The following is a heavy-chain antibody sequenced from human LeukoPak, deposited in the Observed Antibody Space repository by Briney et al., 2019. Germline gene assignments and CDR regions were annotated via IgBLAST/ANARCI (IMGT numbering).Heavy chain of an antibody. Sequence: GGSLRLSCAASGFTFSSYAMHWVRQAPGKGLEWVAVISYDGSNKYYADSVKGRFTISRDNSKNTLYLQMNSLRAEDTAVYYCAKDQTYYDFWSGYYTGNAGYYYYGMDVWGQGTTVTVSS. D-gene: IGHD3-3*01. CDR1: GFTFSSYA. J-gene: IGHJ6*02. CDR3: AKDQTYYDFWSGYYTGNAGYYYYGMDV. CDR2: ISYDGSNK. V-gene: IGHV3-30-3*01.